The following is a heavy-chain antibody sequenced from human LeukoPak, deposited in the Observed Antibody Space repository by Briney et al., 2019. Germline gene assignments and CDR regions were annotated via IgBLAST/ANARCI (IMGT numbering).Heavy chain of an antibody. CDR2: IYYSGST. Sequence: SETLSLTCTVSGDSISTYYWSWIRQPPGEGLEWIGYIYYSGSTNYNPSLKSRVTISVDTSKNQFSLKLSSVTAADTAVYYCARSYYYDSSGPCGYWGQGTLVTVSS. CDR1: GDSISTYY. V-gene: IGHV4-59*01. D-gene: IGHD3-22*01. J-gene: IGHJ4*02. CDR3: ARSYYYDSSGPCGY.